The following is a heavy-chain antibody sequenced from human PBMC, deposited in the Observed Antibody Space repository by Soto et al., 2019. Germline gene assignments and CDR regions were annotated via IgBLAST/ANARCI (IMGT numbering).Heavy chain of an antibody. J-gene: IGHJ6*02. Sequence: SVKVSCKASGGTFSSYAISWVRQAPGQGLEWMGGIIPIFGTANYAQKFQGRVTVTADESTSTAYMELSSLRSEDTAVYYCARGEWELEYYYGMDVWGQGTTVTVSS. D-gene: IGHD1-26*01. CDR1: GGTFSSYA. CDR3: ARGEWELEYYYGMDV. V-gene: IGHV1-69*13. CDR2: IIPIFGTA.